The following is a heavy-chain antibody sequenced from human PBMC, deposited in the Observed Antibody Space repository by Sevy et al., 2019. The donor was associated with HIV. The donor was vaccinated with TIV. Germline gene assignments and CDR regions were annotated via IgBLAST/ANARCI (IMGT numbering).Heavy chain of an antibody. V-gene: IGHV3-15*01. J-gene: IGHJ6*02. CDR3: TTHPSLSFAMMVVAEGGMDV. D-gene: IGHD3-22*01. CDR2: IKSKADGGTT. Sequence: KAAGSLRLSCLASGFTFSDPWMSWVRQAPGKGLEWVGRIKSKADGGTTDYAAPVKGRFTISRDDSKNTLYLQMESLQTEDTAVYYCTTHPSLSFAMMVVAEGGMDVWGQGTTVTVSS. CDR1: GFTFSDPW.